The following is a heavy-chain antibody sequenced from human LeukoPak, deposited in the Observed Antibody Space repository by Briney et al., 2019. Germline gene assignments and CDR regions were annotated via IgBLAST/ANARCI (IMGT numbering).Heavy chain of an antibody. Sequence: GGSLRLSCVTSGFPFSTYSMNWVRQAPGKGLEWLSYITSTSDTIYYADFVKGRFTISRDNAKNSLYLQMNSLRAEDTAVYYCASFPWDLRPTWGQGTLVSVAS. V-gene: IGHV3-48*01. CDR1: GFPFSTYS. CDR3: ASFPWDLRPT. J-gene: IGHJ4*02. D-gene: IGHD1-26*01. CDR2: ITSTSDTI.